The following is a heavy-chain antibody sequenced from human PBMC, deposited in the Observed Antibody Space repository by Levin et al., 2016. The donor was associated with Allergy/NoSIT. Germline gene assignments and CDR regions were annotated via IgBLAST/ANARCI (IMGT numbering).Heavy chain of an antibody. Sequence: WVRQAPGQGLEWVGMINPSYGTTLYSEKFQGRVIMTRDASTSTVYMDLSSLRSEDTAVYYCATALTVKNLYYFEYWGQGTPVTVSS. J-gene: IGHJ4*02. CDR2: INPSYGTT. D-gene: IGHD4-17*01. V-gene: IGHV1-46*01. CDR3: ATALTVKNLYYFEY.